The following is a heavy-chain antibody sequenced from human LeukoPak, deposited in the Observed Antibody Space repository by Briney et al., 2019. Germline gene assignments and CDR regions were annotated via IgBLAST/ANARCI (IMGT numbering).Heavy chain of an antibody. D-gene: IGHD4-17*01. Sequence: SETLSLTCTVSGGSISSYCWSWIRQPPGKGLEWIGYIYYSGITNYNPSLKSRVTISVDTSKNQFSLKLSSVTAADTAVYYCARGLYGDYDTVGWFDPWGQGTLVTVSS. CDR2: IYYSGIT. CDR3: ARGLYGDYDTVGWFDP. J-gene: IGHJ5*02. CDR1: GGSISSYC. V-gene: IGHV4-59*01.